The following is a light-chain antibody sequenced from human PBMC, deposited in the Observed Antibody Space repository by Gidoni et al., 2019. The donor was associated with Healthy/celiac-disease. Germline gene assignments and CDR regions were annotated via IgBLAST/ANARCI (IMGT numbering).Light chain of an antibody. CDR1: KLGDKY. CDR2: QDS. J-gene: IGLJ2*01. CDR3: QAWDSSTVV. Sequence: SYELTQPPSVSVSLGQTASIPCSGDKLGDKYACWYQQKPGQSPVLVIYQDSKRPSGIPERFSGSNSGNTATLTISGTQAMDEADYYCQAWDSSTVVFGGGTKLTVL. V-gene: IGLV3-1*01.